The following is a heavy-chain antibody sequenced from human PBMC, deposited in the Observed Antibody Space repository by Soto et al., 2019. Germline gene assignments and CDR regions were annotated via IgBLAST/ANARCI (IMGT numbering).Heavy chain of an antibody. CDR1: GFTFSDYY. CDR3: ARDKRQWLVEYVVDY. J-gene: IGHJ4*02. Sequence: GGSLRLSCAASGFTFSDYYMSWIRQAPGKGLEWVSYISSSGSAIYYADSVKGRFTISRDNAKNSLYLQMNSLRAEDTAVYYCARDKRQWLVEYVVDYWGQGTLVTVSS. D-gene: IGHD6-19*01. V-gene: IGHV3-11*01. CDR2: ISSSGSAI.